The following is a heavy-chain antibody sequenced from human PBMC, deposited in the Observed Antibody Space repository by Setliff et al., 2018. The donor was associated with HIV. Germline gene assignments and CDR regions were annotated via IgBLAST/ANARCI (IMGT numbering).Heavy chain of an antibody. Sequence: SETLSLTCTVSGDSISNYYWSWVRQPPGKGLEWIGYIYTTGSTNYNPSLKSRVTMSVDTSKNQFSLKLSSVTAADTAVYYCARDPFGVRDGYNYDWYFDLWGRGTLVTVSS. CDR2: IYTTGST. J-gene: IGHJ2*01. D-gene: IGHD5-12*01. V-gene: IGHV4-4*09. CDR3: ARDPFGVRDGYNYDWYFDL. CDR1: GDSISNYY.